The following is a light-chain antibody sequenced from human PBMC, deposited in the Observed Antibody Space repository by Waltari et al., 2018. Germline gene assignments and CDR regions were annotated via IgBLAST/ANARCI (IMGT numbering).Light chain of an antibody. Sequence: QSALTQPASVSGSPGQSITISCTGTSSDVGGYDYVSWYQQHPGKAPKRMIYDVINRPSGISNRFSGSKSGNTASRTIAGLQAEDEADYYCSSYTSSNNFEVFGSGTKVTVL. J-gene: IGLJ6*01. CDR1: SSDVGGYDY. V-gene: IGLV2-14*03. CDR3: SSYTSSNNFEV. CDR2: DVI.